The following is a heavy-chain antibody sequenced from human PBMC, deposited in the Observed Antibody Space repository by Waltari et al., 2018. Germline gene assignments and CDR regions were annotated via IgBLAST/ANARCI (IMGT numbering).Heavy chain of an antibody. CDR1: GGTFSSYA. J-gene: IGHJ1*01. CDR2: IIPIFGTA. V-gene: IGHV1-69*01. D-gene: IGHD6-13*01. Sequence: QVQLVQSGAEVKKPGSSVKVSCKASGGTFSSYAIRWVRQAPGQGLEWMGGIIPIFGTANYAQKFQGRVTITADESTSTAYMELSSLRSEDTAVYYCARGHSSSWYRFEYFQHWGQGTLVTVSS. CDR3: ARGHSSSWYRFEYFQH.